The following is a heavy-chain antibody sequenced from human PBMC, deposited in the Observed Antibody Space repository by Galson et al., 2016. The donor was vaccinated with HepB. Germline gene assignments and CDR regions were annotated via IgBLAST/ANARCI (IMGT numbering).Heavy chain of an antibody. J-gene: IGHJ4*02. CDR3: ARSLSSARHTFDS. Sequence: SLRLPCAASGFRFSDYPMHWIRQAPGQAPGEGLEWVAVTSEDESQKYVADSVKGRFTISRDNSRSILYLQMNRLSREDTAIYYCARSLSSARHTFDSWGQGTLVPVSS. CDR2: TSEDESQK. V-gene: IGHV3-30*04. CDR1: GFRFSDYP. D-gene: IGHD6-25*01.